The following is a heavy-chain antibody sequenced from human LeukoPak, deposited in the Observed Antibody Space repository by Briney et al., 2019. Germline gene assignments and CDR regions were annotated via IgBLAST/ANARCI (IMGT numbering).Heavy chain of an antibody. CDR2: ISGSGGGT. J-gene: IGHJ6*03. V-gene: IGHV3-23*01. D-gene: IGHD2-21*01. Sequence: PGGSLRLSCAASGFTFSSYAMSWVRQAPGKGLEWVSAISGSGGGTYYADSGKGRFTISRDNSKKTLSLQMNSLRAEDTALYYCAKDTWQFAPDYYYYMDVWGKGTTVTVSS. CDR1: GFTFSSYA. CDR3: AKDTWQFAPDYYYYMDV.